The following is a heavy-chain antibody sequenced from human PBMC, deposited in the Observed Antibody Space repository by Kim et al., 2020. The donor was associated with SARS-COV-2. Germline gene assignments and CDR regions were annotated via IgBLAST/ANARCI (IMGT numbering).Heavy chain of an antibody. CDR3: ARVSSGSSSWYWFDP. CDR1: GFTFSDYY. J-gene: IGHJ5*02. D-gene: IGHD6-13*01. Sequence: WGSLRLSCAASGFTFSDYYMSWIRQAPGKGLEWVSYISSTTSYTKYADSVKGRFTISRDNAKNSLYLQMNSLRAEDTAVYYCARVSSGSSSWYWFDPWGPGTLVTVSS. V-gene: IGHV3-11*05. CDR2: ISSTTSYT.